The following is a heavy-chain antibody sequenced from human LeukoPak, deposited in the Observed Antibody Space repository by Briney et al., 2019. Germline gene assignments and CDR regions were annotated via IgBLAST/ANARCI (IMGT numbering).Heavy chain of an antibody. CDR3: ARHYSAYHYDSSGYYPIDY. J-gene: IGHJ4*02. CDR1: GYSFTSYW. Sequence: GESLKISCKGSGYSFTSYWIGWVRQMPGKGLEWMGIIYPGDSDTRYSPSFQGQVTISADKSISTAYLQWSSLKASDTAMYYCARHYSAYHYDSSGYYPIDYWGQGTPVTVSS. CDR2: IYPGDSDT. D-gene: IGHD3-22*01. V-gene: IGHV5-51*01.